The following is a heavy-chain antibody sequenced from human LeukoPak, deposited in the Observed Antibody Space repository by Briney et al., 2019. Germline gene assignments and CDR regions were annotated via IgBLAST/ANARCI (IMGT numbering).Heavy chain of an antibody. D-gene: IGHD6-19*01. CDR1: GGSISSYY. CDR2: IYYSGST. CDR3: ARDQLPQQWLLYYYYGMDV. V-gene: IGHV4-59*12. J-gene: IGHJ6*02. Sequence: SETLSLTCTVSGGSISSYYWSWIRQPPGKGLEWIGYIYYSGSTNYNPSLKSRVTISVDTSKNQFSLKLSSVTAADTAVYYCARDQLPQQWLLYYYYGMDVWGQGTTVTASS.